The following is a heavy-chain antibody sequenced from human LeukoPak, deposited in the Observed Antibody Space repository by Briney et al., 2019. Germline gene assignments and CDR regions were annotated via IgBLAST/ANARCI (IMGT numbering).Heavy chain of an antibody. V-gene: IGHV4-59*08. Sequence: SETLSLTCTVSGGFISSYYWSWIRQPPGKGLEWIGYIYYSGSTNYNPSLKSRVTISVDTSKNQFSLKLSSVTAADTAVYYCAGGDYYDSSGYYSKYYFDYWGQGTLVTVSS. CDR1: GGFISSYY. CDR2: IYYSGST. CDR3: AGGDYYDSSGYYSKYYFDY. J-gene: IGHJ4*02. D-gene: IGHD3-22*01.